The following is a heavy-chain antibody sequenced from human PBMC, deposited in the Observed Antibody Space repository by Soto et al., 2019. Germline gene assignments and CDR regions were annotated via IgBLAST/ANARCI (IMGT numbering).Heavy chain of an antibody. CDR3: AREVRGVVDAFDI. J-gene: IGHJ3*02. D-gene: IGHD3-10*01. Sequence: PSETLSLTCTVSGGSISTYYWSWIRQPPGKGLEWIGYIYYSGSTNYNPSLKSRVTISVDTSKNQFSLKLSSVTAADTAVYYCAREVRGVVDAFDIWGQGTMVTVSS. V-gene: IGHV4-59*12. CDR1: GGSISTYY. CDR2: IYYSGST.